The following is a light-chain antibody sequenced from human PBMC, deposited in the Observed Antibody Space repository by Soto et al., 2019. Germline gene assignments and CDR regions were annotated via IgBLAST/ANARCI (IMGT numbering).Light chain of an antibody. J-gene: IGLJ2*01. Sequence: QSALTQPASVSGSPGQSITISCTGTSSDVGRYNYVSWYQHHPGKAPKLMIYEVNNRPSGVSDRFSGFKSGNTASLTISGLQAEDEADYYCSSYTGVITTLVVFGGGTKLTVL. CDR2: EVN. V-gene: IGLV2-14*01. CDR1: SSDVGRYNY. CDR3: SSYTGVITTLVV.